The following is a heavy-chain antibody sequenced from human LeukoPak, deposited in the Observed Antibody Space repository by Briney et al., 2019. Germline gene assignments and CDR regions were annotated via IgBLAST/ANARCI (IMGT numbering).Heavy chain of an antibody. J-gene: IGHJ4*02. CDR1: GFTFSNAW. D-gene: IGHD3-22*01. CDR2: VKSKAYGGTA. Sequence: GGSLRLSCAASGFTFSNAWMSWVGQAAGKGREWVGRVKSKAYGGTADCAAPVKGRFTISRDHSKDTLYLQMNSLQTEDTAVYLCTRYDRSGYYAYEYWGQGTLVTVSS. V-gene: IGHV3-15*01. CDR3: TRYDRSGYYAYEY.